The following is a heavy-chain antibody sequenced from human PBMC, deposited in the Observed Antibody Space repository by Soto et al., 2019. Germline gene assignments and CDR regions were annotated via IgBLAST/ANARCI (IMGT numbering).Heavy chain of an antibody. CDR2: IGIDGDP. CDR3: ARAAAGGAYFDL. J-gene: IGHJ4*02. Sequence: EVHLVESGGGLVQPGGSLRLSCAASGFTFSEYDMHWVRQPTGKGLEWVAAIGIDGDPNYPDSVKGRFTISRENAKNSFYLQMHSLRVGDTAVYYCARAAAGGAYFDLWGQGTLVTVSS. CDR1: GFTFSEYD. V-gene: IGHV3-13*05. D-gene: IGHD6-13*01.